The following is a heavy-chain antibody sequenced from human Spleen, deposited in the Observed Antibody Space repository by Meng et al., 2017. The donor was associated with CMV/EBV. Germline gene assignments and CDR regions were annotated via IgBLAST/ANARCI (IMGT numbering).Heavy chain of an antibody. Sequence: GESLKISCAASGFTFDDYVMHWVRQAPGKGLEWVSLISWDGGSTYYADSVKGRFTISRDNSKNSLYLQMNSLRIEDTALYYCAKDGGGYCSSTSCPRDFDYWGQGTLVTVSS. CDR3: AKDGGGYCSSTSCPRDFDY. CDR2: ISWDGGST. CDR1: GFTFDDYV. J-gene: IGHJ4*02. V-gene: IGHV3-43D*03. D-gene: IGHD2-2*01.